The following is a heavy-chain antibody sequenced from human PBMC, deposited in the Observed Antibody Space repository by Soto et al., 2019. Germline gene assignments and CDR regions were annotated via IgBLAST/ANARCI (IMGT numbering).Heavy chain of an antibody. CDR2: IYYSGST. CDR3: ARLVVVADYYYYYGMDV. J-gene: IGHJ6*02. D-gene: IGHD2-15*01. V-gene: IGHV4-30-4*01. Sequence: SETLSLTCTVSGGSISSGDYYWSWIRQPPGKGLEWIGYIYYSGSTYYNPSLKSRVTISVDTSKNQFSLKLSSVTAADTAVYYCARLVVVADYYYYYGMDVWGQGTTVTVSS. CDR1: GGSISSGDYY.